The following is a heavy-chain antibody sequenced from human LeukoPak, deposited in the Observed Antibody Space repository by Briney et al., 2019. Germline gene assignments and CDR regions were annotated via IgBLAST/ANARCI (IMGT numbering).Heavy chain of an antibody. D-gene: IGHD3-3*01. Sequence: GGSLRLSCAASGFTFSSYGMHWVRQAPGKGLEWVAFIRYDGSNKYYADSVKGRFTISRDNSKNTLYLQMNSLRAEDTAVYYCARVGREYDFWSGYRYNWFDPWGQGTLVTVSS. CDR3: ARVGREYDFWSGYRYNWFDP. V-gene: IGHV3-30*02. CDR2: IRYDGSNK. J-gene: IGHJ5*02. CDR1: GFTFSSYG.